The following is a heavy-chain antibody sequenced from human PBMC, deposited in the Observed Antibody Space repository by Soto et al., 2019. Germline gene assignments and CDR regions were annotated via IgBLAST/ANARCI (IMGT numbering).Heavy chain of an antibody. CDR2: ISGSGGST. Sequence: GGSLRLSCAASGFTFSSYAMSWVRQAPGKGLEWVSAISGSGGSTYYADSVKGRFTISRDNSKNTLYLQMNSLRAEDTAVYYCANSAGPADLYYDYYYMDVWGKGTTVTVSS. J-gene: IGHJ6*03. V-gene: IGHV3-23*01. D-gene: IGHD2-2*01. CDR3: ANSAGPADLYYDYYYMDV. CDR1: GFTFSSYA.